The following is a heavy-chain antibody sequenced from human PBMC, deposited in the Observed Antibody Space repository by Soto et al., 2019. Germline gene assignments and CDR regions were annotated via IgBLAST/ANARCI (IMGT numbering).Heavy chain of an antibody. J-gene: IGHJ3*02. CDR2: ISYDGSNK. V-gene: IGHV3-30*18. D-gene: IGHD3-10*01. CDR3: AKDRGITLIQPFQQDAFDI. Sequence: QVQLVESGGGVVQPGRSLRLSCAASGFTFSSYGMHWVRQAPGKGLEWVAVISYDGSNKYYADSVKGRFTISRDNSKNTLYLQMNSLRAEDTAVYYCAKDRGITLIQPFQQDAFDIWGQGTMVTVSS. CDR1: GFTFSSYG.